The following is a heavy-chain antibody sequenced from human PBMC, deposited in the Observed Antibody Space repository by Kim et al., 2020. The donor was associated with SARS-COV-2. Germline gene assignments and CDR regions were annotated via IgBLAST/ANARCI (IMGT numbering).Heavy chain of an antibody. J-gene: IGHJ4*02. Sequence: GGSLRLSCVASGFTFSNFAMSWVRQAPGKGLEWVSTISGSADGTRYADSVKGRFSASGDNSRNTLDLQMNSLRAEDTATYYCAKGDCTSTSCYTTDYWGPGTLVTVSS. CDR2: ISGSADGT. V-gene: IGHV3-23*01. D-gene: IGHD2-2*02. CDR1: GFTFSNFA. CDR3: AKGDCTSTSCYTTDY.